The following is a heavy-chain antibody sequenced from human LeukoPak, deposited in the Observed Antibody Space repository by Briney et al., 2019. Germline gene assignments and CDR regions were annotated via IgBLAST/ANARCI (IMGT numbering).Heavy chain of an antibody. J-gene: IGHJ4*02. CDR3: ARGVRWYCSSTSCQGGYFDY. Sequence: ASVKLSCKTSGYTFSSYGITWVRQAPGQGLEWMGWITAYNGNTNYAQMFQGRVTMTADTSTGTAYMELRSLRSDDTAVYYCARGVRWYCSSTSCQGGYFDYWGQGTLVTVSS. V-gene: IGHV1-18*01. CDR1: GYTFSSYG. CDR2: ITAYNGNT. D-gene: IGHD2-2*01.